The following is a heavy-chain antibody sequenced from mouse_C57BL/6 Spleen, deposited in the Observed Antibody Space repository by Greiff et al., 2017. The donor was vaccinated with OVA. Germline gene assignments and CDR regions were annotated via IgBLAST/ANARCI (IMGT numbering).Heavy chain of an antibody. Sequence: VQLQQSGPGLVQPSQSLSITCTVSGFSLTSYGVHWVRQSPGKGLEWLGVIWSGGSTDYNAAFISRLSISKDNSKSQVFFKMNSLQADDTAIYYCARNYGYYGSSYGGYFDVWGTGTTVTVSS. V-gene: IGHV2-2*01. J-gene: IGHJ1*03. D-gene: IGHD1-1*01. CDR2: IWSGGST. CDR1: GFSLTSYG. CDR3: ARNYGYYGSSYGGYFDV.